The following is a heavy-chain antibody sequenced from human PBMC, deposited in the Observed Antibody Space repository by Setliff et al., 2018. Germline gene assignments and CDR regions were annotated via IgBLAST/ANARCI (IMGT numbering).Heavy chain of an antibody. D-gene: IGHD1-26*01. Sequence: ASVKVSCKASGNTFTGYYMHWVRQAPGQGLEWMGWINPNSGGTNYAQKFQGWVTMTRDTSISTAYMEMSRLRSDDTAVYYCARDLLYSGSYFGYYYGMDVWGQGTTVTVS. CDR1: GNTFTGYY. CDR3: ARDLLYSGSYFGYYYGMDV. CDR2: INPNSGGT. V-gene: IGHV1-2*04. J-gene: IGHJ6*02.